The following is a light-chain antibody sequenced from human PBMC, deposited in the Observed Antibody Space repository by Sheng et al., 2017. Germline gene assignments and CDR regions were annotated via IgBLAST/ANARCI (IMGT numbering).Light chain of an antibody. CDR1: ESMSYW. CDR3: QQYDNLPLT. V-gene: IGKV1-5*03. J-gene: IGKJ4*01. CDR2: KAS. Sequence: DIQMTQSHSTLSASVGDRVTITCRASESMSYWLAWYQQKPGKAPKLLIYKASALESGVPSRFSGSGSRTEFTLTISSLQPDDFATYYCQQYDNLPLTFGGGTKVEIK.